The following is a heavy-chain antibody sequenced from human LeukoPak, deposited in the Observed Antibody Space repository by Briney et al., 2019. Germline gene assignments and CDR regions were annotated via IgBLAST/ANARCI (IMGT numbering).Heavy chain of an antibody. Sequence: SETLSLTCTVSGGSISSYYWSWIRQPAGKGLEWIGRIYTSGSTNYNPSLKSRVTMSVDTSKNQFSLKLSSVTAADTAVYYCVRGRYSSGWFKDKNWFDPWGQGIPVTVSS. D-gene: IGHD6-19*01. CDR1: GGSISSYY. V-gene: IGHV4-4*07. J-gene: IGHJ5*02. CDR3: VRGRYSSGWFKDKNWFDP. CDR2: IYTSGST.